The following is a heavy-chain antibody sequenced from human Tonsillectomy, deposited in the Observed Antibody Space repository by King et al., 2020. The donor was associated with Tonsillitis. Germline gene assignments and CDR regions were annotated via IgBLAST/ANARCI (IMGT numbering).Heavy chain of an antibody. CDR3: VSFFGDLSPYYFDY. CDR1: GFTFSSYS. J-gene: IGHJ4*02. D-gene: IGHD3-16*01. CDR2: ISSSSSTI. V-gene: IGHV3-48*01. Sequence: QLVQSGGGLVQPGGSLRLSCAASGFTFSSYSMNWVRQAPGKGLEWVSYISSSSSTIYYADSVKGRFTISRDNAKNSLYLQMNSLRAEDTAVYYCVSFFGDLSPYYFDYWGQGTLVTVSS.